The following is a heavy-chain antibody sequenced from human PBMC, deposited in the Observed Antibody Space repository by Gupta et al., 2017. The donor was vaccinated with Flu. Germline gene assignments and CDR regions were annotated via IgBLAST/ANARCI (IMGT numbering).Heavy chain of an antibody. J-gene: IGHJ5*02. V-gene: IGHV4-61*01. CDR1: GGSISNSNYY. CDR2: IYYTGSS. CDR3: ARDTDYYDSSGYYSRAWFDP. D-gene: IGHD3-22*01. Sequence: QVQLQESGPGLVKPSETLSLTCSVSGGSISNSNYYWTWIRQPPGKGLEWIGYIYYTGSSNLNPSLKSRVTMSLDTSTNQFSLNLNFVTAADTAVYYCARDTDYYDSSGYYSRAWFDPWGKGTLVTVSS.